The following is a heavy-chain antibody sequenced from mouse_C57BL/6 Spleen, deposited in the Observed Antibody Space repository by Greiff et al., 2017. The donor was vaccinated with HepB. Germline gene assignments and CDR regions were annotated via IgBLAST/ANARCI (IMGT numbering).Heavy chain of an antibody. Sequence: EVQLQQSGAELVRPGASVELSCTASGFNIKDDYMHWVKQRPEQGLEWIGWIDPENGDTEYASKFQGKATITADTSSNTAYLQLSSLTSEDTAVYYCTGGLRREGDYYAMDYWGQGTSVTVSS. J-gene: IGHJ4*01. V-gene: IGHV14-4*01. CDR3: TGGLRREGDYYAMDY. D-gene: IGHD2-4*01. CDR1: GFNIKDDY. CDR2: IDPENGDT.